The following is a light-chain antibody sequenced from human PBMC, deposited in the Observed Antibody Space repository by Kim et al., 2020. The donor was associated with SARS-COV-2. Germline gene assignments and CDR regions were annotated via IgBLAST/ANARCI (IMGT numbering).Light chain of an antibody. CDR1: NVGSIE. Sequence: SPGQTTRITCAGRNVGSIEVSGYQKRPAQSPVGVIYQDNTRPTGIPERLSGSNSGNTATLTISGTQAMDEADYYCQAWDSRTSYVFGSGTKVTVL. V-gene: IGLV3-1*01. CDR3: QAWDSRTSYV. CDR2: QDN. J-gene: IGLJ1*01.